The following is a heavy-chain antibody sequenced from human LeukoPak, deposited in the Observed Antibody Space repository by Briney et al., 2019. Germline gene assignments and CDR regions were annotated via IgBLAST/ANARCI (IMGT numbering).Heavy chain of an antibody. Sequence: ASVKVSCKASGYTFTSYDINWVRQATGQGLEWMGWMNPNSGNTGYAQKFQGRVTMTRSTSISTAYMELSSLRSEDTAVYYCASSRNQYSSGWDQFDYWGQGTLVTVSS. CDR2: MNPNSGNT. CDR3: ASSRNQYSSGWDQFDY. D-gene: IGHD6-19*01. CDR1: GYTFTSYD. V-gene: IGHV1-8*01. J-gene: IGHJ4*02.